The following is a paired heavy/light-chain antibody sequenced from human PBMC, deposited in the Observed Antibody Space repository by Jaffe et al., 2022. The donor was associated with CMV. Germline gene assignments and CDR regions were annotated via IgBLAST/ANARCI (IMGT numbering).Heavy chain of an antibody. J-gene: IGHJ2*01. CDR2: SNQSGIT. D-gene: IGHD6-6*01. Sequence: QVQLQQWGAGLLKPSETLSLTCGVDGGSFSGYYWIWVRQPPGKGLEWIGESNQSGITKYNPSLKSRVTISVDASKNHFSLTLSSVTAADTGVYYCARVMSWATRRRYWYFDLWGRGTLVTVSS. V-gene: IGHV4-34*02. CDR1: GGSFSGYY. CDR3: ARVMSWATRRRYWYFDL.
Light chain of an antibody. V-gene: IGLV1-51*01. CDR3: ATWDSSLSAWV. Sequence: QSVLTQPPSMSAAPGQKVTISCSGTTSNIGNSFVSWYRQFPGTAPQLLIYENNKRPSGIPDRFSGSQSGTSVTLGITGLQTGDEADYYCATWDSSLSAWVFGGGTKLTVL. J-gene: IGLJ3*02. CDR2: ENN. CDR1: TSNIGNSF.